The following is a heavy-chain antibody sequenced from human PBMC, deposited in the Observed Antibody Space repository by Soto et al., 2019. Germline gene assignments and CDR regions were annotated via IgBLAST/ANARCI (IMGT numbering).Heavy chain of an antibody. D-gene: IGHD3-9*01. CDR2: FYYSGST. Sequence: PSETLSLTCTVSGGSISSTTYYWVWIRQPPGKGLEWIGSFYYSGSTYYNPSLKSRVTISVDTSKNQFSLKLSSVTAADTAVYYCARHEAYYDILTGYFRFSPQGSFDPWGQGTLVTVSS. CDR1: GGSISSTTYY. CDR3: ARHEAYYDILTGYFRFSPQGSFDP. J-gene: IGHJ5*02. V-gene: IGHV4-39*01.